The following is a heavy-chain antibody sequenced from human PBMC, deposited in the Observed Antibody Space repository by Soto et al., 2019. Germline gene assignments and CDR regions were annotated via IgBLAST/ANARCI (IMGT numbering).Heavy chain of an antibody. CDR2: ICYIGST. CDR1: GDSITRYY. J-gene: IGHJ6*02. Sequence: SETLSLTCTVPGDSITRYYWTWMRPRAGQGLEWIGYICYIGSTSYNPSLTSRVTMLVDTSKKQFSLKLSSVTEADSAVYFCARAIPDSRGGGMDVWGQGATVTVSS. D-gene: IGHD4-4*01. CDR3: ARAIPDSRGGGMDV. V-gene: IGHV4-59*01.